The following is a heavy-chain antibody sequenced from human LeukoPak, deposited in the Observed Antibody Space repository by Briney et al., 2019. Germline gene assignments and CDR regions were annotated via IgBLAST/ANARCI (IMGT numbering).Heavy chain of an antibody. V-gene: IGHV4-4*07. CDR2: IYTSGST. J-gene: IGHJ4*02. CDR3: ARGPGMATIKD. D-gene: IGHD5-24*01. CDR1: GGSFNGYY. Sequence: PSETLSLTCAVFGGSFNGYYWSWIRQPPGKGLEWIGRIYTSGSTNYNPSLKSRVTMSVDTSKNQFSLKLSSVTAADTAVYYCARGPGMATIKDWGQGILVTVSS.